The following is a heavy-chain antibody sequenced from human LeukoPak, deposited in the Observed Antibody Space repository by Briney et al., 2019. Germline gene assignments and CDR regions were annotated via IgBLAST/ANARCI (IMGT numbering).Heavy chain of an antibody. CDR1: GGSISSYD. Sequence: SETLSLTCTVSGGSISSYDWSWIRQPPGKGLEWIAYIYSSGSTNYNPSLKSRVTRSVDTSKNQFSLKLSSVTAADSAVYYCARARGRLLLIDYWGQGTLVTVSS. V-gene: IGHV4-4*09. D-gene: IGHD2-15*01. CDR3: ARARGRLLLIDY. J-gene: IGHJ4*02. CDR2: IYSSGST.